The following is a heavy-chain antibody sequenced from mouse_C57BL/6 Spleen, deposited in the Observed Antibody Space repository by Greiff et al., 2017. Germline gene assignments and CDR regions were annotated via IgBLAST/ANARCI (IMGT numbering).Heavy chain of an antibody. CDR3: ARYHDYDAMDY. Sequence: QVHVKQPGTELVKPGASVKLSCKASGYTFTSYWMHWVKQRPGQGLEWIGNINPSNGGTNYNEKFKSKATLTVDKSSSTAYMQLSSLTSEDSAVYYCARYHDYDAMDYWGQGTSVTVSS. D-gene: IGHD2-1*01. V-gene: IGHV1-53*01. CDR1: GYTFTSYW. CDR2: INPSNGGT. J-gene: IGHJ4*01.